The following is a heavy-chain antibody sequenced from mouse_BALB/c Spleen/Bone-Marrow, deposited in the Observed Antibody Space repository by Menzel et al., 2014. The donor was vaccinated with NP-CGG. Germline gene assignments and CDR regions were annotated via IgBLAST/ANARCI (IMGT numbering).Heavy chain of an antibody. D-gene: IGHD1-1*01. Sequence: ESGAELVKPGASAQLSCKASGYSFTNYYMYWVKRRPGQGLEWIGEINPSNGGTNFNEKFKNKATLTVGKSSCTAYMQLSSLTSEDSAVYYCTRSNYGYWYFDVWGAGTTVTVSS. CDR3: TRSNYGYWYFDV. V-gene: IGHV1S81*02. CDR2: INPSNGGT. J-gene: IGHJ1*01. CDR1: GYSFTNYY.